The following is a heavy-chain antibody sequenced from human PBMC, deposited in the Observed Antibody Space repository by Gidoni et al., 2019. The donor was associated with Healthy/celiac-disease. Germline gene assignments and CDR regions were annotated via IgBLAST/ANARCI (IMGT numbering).Heavy chain of an antibody. Sequence: QVQLVQSGAEVKKPGASVKVSCKASGYTFTSYGISWVRQAPGQGLEWMGWISAYNGNTNYAQKLQGRVTMTTDTSTSTAYMELRSLRSDDTAVYYCARRGIQSPYYYYYYGMDVWGQGTTVTVSS. CDR2: ISAYNGNT. CDR3: ARRGIQSPYYYYYYGMDV. CDR1: GYTFTSYG. J-gene: IGHJ6*02. V-gene: IGHV1-18*01. D-gene: IGHD3-10*01.